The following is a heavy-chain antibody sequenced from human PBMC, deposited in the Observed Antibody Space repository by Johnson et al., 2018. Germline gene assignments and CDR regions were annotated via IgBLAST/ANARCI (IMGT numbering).Heavy chain of an antibody. D-gene: IGHD1-26*01. Sequence: GTGAYYSESVKGRFTISRDNAKNSLHLQMDSLRVEDTAVYYCTSKHSGSYWGDAFDIWGQGTMVTVSS. CDR2: GTGA. V-gene: IGHV3/OR16-10*01. J-gene: IGHJ3*02. CDR3: TSKHSGSYWGDAFDI.